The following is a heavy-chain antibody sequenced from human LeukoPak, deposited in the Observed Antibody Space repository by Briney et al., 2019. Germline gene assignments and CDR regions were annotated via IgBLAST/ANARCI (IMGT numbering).Heavy chain of an antibody. Sequence: SETLSLTCAVYGGSFSGYYWSWIRQPPGKGLEWIGEINHSGSTNYNPSLKSRVTISVDTSKNQFSLKLSSVTAADTAVYYCAHYYDSSGYYYVRGGDDAFDIWGQGTMVTVSS. D-gene: IGHD3-22*01. CDR3: AHYYDSSGYYYVRGGDDAFDI. CDR2: INHSGST. CDR1: GGSFSGYY. V-gene: IGHV4-34*01. J-gene: IGHJ3*02.